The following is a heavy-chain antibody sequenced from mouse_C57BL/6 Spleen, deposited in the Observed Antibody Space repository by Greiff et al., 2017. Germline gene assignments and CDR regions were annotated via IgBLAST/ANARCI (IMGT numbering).Heavy chain of an antibody. CDR2: SRNKANDYTT. Sequence: EVNVVESGGGLVQSGRSLRLSCATSGFTFSDFYMEWVRQAPGKGLEWIAASRNKANDYTTEYSASVKGRFIVSRDTSQSILYLQMHALRAEDTAIYYCARDAGYAMDYWGQGTSVTVSS. V-gene: IGHV7-1*01. CDR3: ARDAGYAMDY. CDR1: GFTFSDFY. J-gene: IGHJ4*01.